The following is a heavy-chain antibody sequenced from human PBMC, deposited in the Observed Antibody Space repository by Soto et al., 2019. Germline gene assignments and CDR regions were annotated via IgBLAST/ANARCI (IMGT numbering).Heavy chain of an antibody. Sequence: SETLSLTCTVSGGSIISSSYYWGWIRQPPGKGLEWIGSIYYSGSTYYNPSLKSRVTISVDTSKNQFSLKLSSVTAADTAVYYCARENSGYDYKLYYFDYWGQGTLVTVSS. J-gene: IGHJ4*02. CDR2: IYYSGST. D-gene: IGHD5-12*01. V-gene: IGHV4-39*02. CDR1: GGSIISSSYY. CDR3: ARENSGYDYKLYYFDY.